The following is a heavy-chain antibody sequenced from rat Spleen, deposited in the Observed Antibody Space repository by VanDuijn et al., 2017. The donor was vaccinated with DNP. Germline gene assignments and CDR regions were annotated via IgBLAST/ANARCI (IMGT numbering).Heavy chain of an antibody. V-gene: IGHV5-7*01. CDR2: ISYDGSST. D-gene: IGHD1-1*01. J-gene: IGHJ2*01. CDR3: ARQRYYSGFDY. Sequence: EVQLVASGGGLVQPGRSLKLSCAASGFTFSDYNMAWVRQAPKKGLEWVATISYDGSSTYYRDSVKGRFTLSRDNAKSTLYLQMDSLRSEDTATYYWARQRYYSGFDYWGQGVMVTVSS. CDR1: GFTFSDYN.